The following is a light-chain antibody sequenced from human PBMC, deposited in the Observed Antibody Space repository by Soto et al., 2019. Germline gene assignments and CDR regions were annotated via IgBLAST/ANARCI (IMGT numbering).Light chain of an antibody. CDR3: QQYQNSPRT. J-gene: IGKJ1*01. Sequence: ETVLTQSPGTLSLSPGERATVSCRASQSVGGSSLAWYQQRPGQAPRLLIYDTSKRATGIPDRFSGSGSGTDFTLTISRLVPEDFAVYYCQQYQNSPRTFGQGTKVEIK. CDR1: QSVGGSS. CDR2: DTS. V-gene: IGKV3-20*01.